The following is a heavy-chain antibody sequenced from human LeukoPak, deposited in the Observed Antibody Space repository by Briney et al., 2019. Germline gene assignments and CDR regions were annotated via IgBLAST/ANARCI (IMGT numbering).Heavy chain of an antibody. CDR3: ARSEAATDAFDI. Sequence: GGSLRLSCAASGFTVTSNYMSWDRQAPGKGLEWVANIKQDGSEKYYVDSVKGRFTISRDNAKNSLYLQMNSLRAEDTAVYYCARSEAATDAFDIWGQGTMVTVSS. CDR2: IKQDGSEK. J-gene: IGHJ3*02. D-gene: IGHD6-13*01. V-gene: IGHV3-7*01. CDR1: GFTVTSNY.